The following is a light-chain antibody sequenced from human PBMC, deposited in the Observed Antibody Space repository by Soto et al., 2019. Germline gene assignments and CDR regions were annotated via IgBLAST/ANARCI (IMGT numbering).Light chain of an antibody. CDR2: MAS. V-gene: IGKV1-5*03. Sequence: DIQMTQSPSTLSASVGDRVTITCRASQSINRDLAWYQQKPGKAPKVLIYMASSLETGVPPRFSGSGSGTEFTLTISSLQPDDFATYYCQQYNSYWTFGQGTNVEIK. J-gene: IGKJ1*01. CDR1: QSINRD. CDR3: QQYNSYWT.